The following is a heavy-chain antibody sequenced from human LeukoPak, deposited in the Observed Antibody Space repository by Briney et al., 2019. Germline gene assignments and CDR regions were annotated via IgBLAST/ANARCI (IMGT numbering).Heavy chain of an antibody. J-gene: IGHJ4*02. V-gene: IGHV1-2*02. Sequence: ASVKVSCKASGYAFTGYYMHWVRQAPGQGLEWMGWINPNSGGTNYAQKFQGRVTITADESTSTAYMELSSLRSEDTAVYYCARAGVAARYYFDYWGQGTLVTVSS. D-gene: IGHD6-6*01. CDR3: ARAGVAARYYFDY. CDR1: GYAFTGYY. CDR2: INPNSGGT.